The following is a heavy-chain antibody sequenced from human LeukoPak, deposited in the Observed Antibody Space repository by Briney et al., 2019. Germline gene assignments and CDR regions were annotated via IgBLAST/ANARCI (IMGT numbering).Heavy chain of an antibody. Sequence: SETLSLTCTVSGGSISSYYWSWIRQPPGKGLEWSGYIYYSGSTNYTPSLKSRVTISVDTSKNQFSLKMSSVTAADTAVYYCAKTYYDFWSGYYIDYWGQGTLVTVSS. J-gene: IGHJ4*02. V-gene: IGHV4-59*08. CDR3: AKTYYDFWSGYYIDY. D-gene: IGHD3-3*01. CDR2: IYYSGST. CDR1: GGSISSYY.